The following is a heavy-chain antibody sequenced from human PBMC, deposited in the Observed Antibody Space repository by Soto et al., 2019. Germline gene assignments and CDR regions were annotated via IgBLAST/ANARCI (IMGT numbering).Heavy chain of an antibody. CDR2: MNPNSGNT. D-gene: IGHD3-22*01. V-gene: IGHV1-8*01. J-gene: IGHJ4*02. Sequence: XSVKVSCKASVYSFTSYDINWVRQATGQGLEWMGWMNPNSGNTGYAQKFQGRVTMTRNTSISTAYMELSSLRSEDTAAYYCARGLRRITMIVVVMYYFDYSGQGTLVTVSS. CDR1: VYSFTSYD. CDR3: ARGLRRITMIVVVMYYFDY.